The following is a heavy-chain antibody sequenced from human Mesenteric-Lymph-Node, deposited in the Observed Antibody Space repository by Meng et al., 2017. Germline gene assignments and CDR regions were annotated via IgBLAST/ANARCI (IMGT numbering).Heavy chain of an antibody. V-gene: IGHV1-69*04. J-gene: IGHJ4*02. D-gene: IGHD1-1*01. CDR2: IIPILGIA. Sequence: SVKVSCKASGGTFSSYTISWVRQAPGQGLEWMGRIIPILGIANYAQKFQGRLTITADKSTSTVYMELNSLRSEDTAVYYCARDWGGTASPFDSWGQGSLVTVSS. CDR3: ARDWGGTASPFDS. CDR1: GGTFSSYT.